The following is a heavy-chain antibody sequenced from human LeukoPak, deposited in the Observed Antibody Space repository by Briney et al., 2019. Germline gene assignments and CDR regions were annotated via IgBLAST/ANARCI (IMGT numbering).Heavy chain of an antibody. J-gene: IGHJ4*02. V-gene: IGHV3-43D*03. CDR1: GFTFDDYA. CDR2: ISWDGDST. CDR3: ATAPYDSIGIFDY. Sequence: GGSLRLSCAASGFTFDDYAMHWVRQAPGKGLECVSLISWDGDSTYYSDSVKGRFTISRDNNKNSLYLQMNSLITEDTALYYCATAPYDSIGIFDYWGQGTLVTVSS. D-gene: IGHD3-22*01.